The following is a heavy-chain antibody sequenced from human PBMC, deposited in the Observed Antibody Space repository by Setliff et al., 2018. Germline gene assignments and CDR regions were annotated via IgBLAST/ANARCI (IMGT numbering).Heavy chain of an antibody. V-gene: IGHV1-18*04. D-gene: IGHD2-2*01. CDR1: GSSFTGHN. CDR2: MNPNSGNT. J-gene: IGHJ5*02. Sequence: WASVKVSCKVSGSSFTGHNLHWVRQATGQGLEWMGWMNPNSGNTNYAQRLRGRVTMTTDTSTNTAYMELRSLTSDDTAISYCVRDRHSFVVPPEEAWFDPWGQGTLVTVSS. CDR3: VRDRHSFVVPPEEAWFDP.